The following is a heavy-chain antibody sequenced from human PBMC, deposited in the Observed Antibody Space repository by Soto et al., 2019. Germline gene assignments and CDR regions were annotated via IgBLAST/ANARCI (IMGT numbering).Heavy chain of an antibody. CDR1: GFTFSNAL. CDR3: TTDLCSSTSCYMELDY. Sequence: GGSLRLSWAASGFTFSNALMSWVRQAPGKGLEWVGRIKSKTDGWTTDYAAPVKGRFTISRDDSKNTLYLQMNSLKTEDTAVYYCTTDLCSSTSCYMELDYWGQGTLVTVS. J-gene: IGHJ4*02. CDR2: IKSKTDGWTT. V-gene: IGHV3-15*01. D-gene: IGHD2-2*02.